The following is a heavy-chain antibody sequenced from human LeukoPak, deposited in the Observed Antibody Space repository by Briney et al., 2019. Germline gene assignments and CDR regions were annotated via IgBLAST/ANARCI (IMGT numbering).Heavy chain of an antibody. V-gene: IGHV5-51*01. Sequence: GASLQISCKGSGYSFTSYWIGWGRQLPGKGLEWMGIIYPGDSDTRYSPSFQGQVTISADKSISTAYLQWSSLKASDTAMYYCARGASVATINDLDYWGQGTLVTVSS. J-gene: IGHJ4*02. CDR2: IYPGDSDT. D-gene: IGHD5-12*01. CDR3: ARGASVATINDLDY. CDR1: GYSFTSYW.